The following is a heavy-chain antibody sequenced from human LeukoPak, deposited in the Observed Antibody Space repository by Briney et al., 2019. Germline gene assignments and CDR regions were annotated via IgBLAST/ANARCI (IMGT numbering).Heavy chain of an antibody. D-gene: IGHD4-17*01. CDR1: GFPFSASA. V-gene: IGHV3-23*01. CDR2: ILSTGTT. J-gene: IGHJ5*02. Sequence: GGSLRLSCAASGFPFSASAMTWVREAPGKGLEWVSHILSTGTTYYADSVRGRFTISRDNSKNTLYLLMTSLRADDTAVYYCATVKYDYGDPVGWFDPWGQGTLVTVSS. CDR3: ATVKYDYGDPVGWFDP.